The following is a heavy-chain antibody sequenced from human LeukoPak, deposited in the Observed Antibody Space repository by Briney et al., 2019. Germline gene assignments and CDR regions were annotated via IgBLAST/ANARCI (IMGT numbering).Heavy chain of an antibody. CDR1: GFTFDDYV. D-gene: IGHD1-26*01. J-gene: IGHJ4*02. Sequence: PGGSLRLSCTASGFTFDDYVMSWFRQAPGKGLEWVGFIRSKPYGATTEYAASVKGRFTISRDDSKRTAYLQMNSLQTEDTAVYYCTRVDPKLCSGRTPFDYWGQGTLLTVSS. V-gene: IGHV3-49*03. CDR2: IRSKPYGATT. CDR3: TRVDPKLCSGRTPFDY.